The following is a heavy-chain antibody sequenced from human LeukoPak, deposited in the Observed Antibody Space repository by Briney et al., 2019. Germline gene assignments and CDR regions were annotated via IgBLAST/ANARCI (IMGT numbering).Heavy chain of an antibody. Sequence: GGSLRLSCAASGFTFSSYAISWVRQAPGKGLEWVSAISGSGGSTYYADSVKGRFTISRDNSKNTLYLQMSSLRAEDTAVYYCARDRGSIAAAGIDYWGQGTLVTVSS. J-gene: IGHJ4*02. V-gene: IGHV3-23*01. CDR2: ISGSGGST. CDR1: GFTFSSYA. D-gene: IGHD6-13*01. CDR3: ARDRGSIAAAGIDY.